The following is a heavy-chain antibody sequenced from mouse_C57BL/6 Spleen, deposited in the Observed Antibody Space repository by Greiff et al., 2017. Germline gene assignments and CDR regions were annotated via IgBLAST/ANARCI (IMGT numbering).Heavy chain of an antibody. J-gene: IGHJ2*01. Sequence: EVKLVESGGGLVKPGGSLKLSCAASGFTFSSYAMSWVRQTPEKRLEWVATISDGGSYTYYPDNVKGRFTISRDNAKNNLYLQMSHLKSEDTAMYYCARGRLYSYYFDYWGQGTTLTVSS. CDR3: ARGRLYSYYFDY. CDR1: GFTFSSYA. CDR2: ISDGGSYT. V-gene: IGHV5-4*03. D-gene: IGHD2-1*01.